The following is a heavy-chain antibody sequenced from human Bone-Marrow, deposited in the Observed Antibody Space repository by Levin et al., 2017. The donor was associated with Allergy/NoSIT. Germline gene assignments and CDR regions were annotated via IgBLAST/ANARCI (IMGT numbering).Heavy chain of an antibody. CDR3: VRDRNFKCGRNTCDVAYDI. CDR2: IKQDGSST. J-gene: IGHJ3*02. V-gene: IGHV3-74*01. CDR1: GFTFSSYW. Sequence: GGSLRLSCAASGFTFSSYWMHWVRQAPGKGLVWVSRIKQDGSSTNYGDPVKGRFTISRDNAKDTVYLQMNSLRAEDTAVYYCVRDRNFKCGRNTCDVAYDIWGQGTMVTVSS. D-gene: IGHD2-15*01.